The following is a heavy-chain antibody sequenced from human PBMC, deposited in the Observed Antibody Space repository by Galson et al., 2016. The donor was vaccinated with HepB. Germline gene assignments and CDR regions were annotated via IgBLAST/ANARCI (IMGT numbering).Heavy chain of an antibody. D-gene: IGHD2/OR15-2a*01. CDR3: ARGLNIIGP. CDR1: GGSISSGDYH. J-gene: IGHJ5*02. V-gene: IGHV4-31*03. Sequence: TLSLTCTVSGGSISSGDYHWSWLRQLPGKGLEWIGCIQNSGSTHYNPSVKSRLIISVDTSKNQFSLELSSVTAADTAVYYWARGLNIIGPWGQGTLVTVSS. CDR2: IQNSGST.